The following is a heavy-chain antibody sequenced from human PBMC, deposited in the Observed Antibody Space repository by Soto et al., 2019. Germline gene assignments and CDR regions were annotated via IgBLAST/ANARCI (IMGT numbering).Heavy chain of an antibody. CDR3: AREGSYGYGLFDP. Sequence: PGGSLRLSCAASGFSFSDFEMNWVRQAPGKGLEWISHITSGDAATYYADSVKGRFTISRDDARSSLFLQMIDLRGEDTAVYYCAREGSYGYGLFDPRGQGTLVTVSS. J-gene: IGHJ5*02. CDR2: ITSGDAAT. D-gene: IGHD5-18*01. CDR1: GFSFSDFE. V-gene: IGHV3-48*03.